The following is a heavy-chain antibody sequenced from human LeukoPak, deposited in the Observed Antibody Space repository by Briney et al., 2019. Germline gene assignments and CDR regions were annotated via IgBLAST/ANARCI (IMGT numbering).Heavy chain of an antibody. Sequence: GGSLRLSCAASGFTFSSYWMSWVRQAPGKGLEWVANIKQDGSGKYYVDSVKGRFTISRDNAKNSLYLQMNSLRAEDTAVYYCARVVDYGDYVGWFDPWGQGTLVTVSS. CDR3: ARVVDYGDYVGWFDP. CDR1: GFTFSSYW. J-gene: IGHJ5*02. CDR2: IKQDGSGK. D-gene: IGHD4-17*01. V-gene: IGHV3-7*03.